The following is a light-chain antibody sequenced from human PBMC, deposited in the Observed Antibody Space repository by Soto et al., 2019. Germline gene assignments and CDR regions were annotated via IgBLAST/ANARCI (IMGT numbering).Light chain of an antibody. CDR2: EVS. CDR3: SSYAGSNIVV. CDR1: SSDVGGYNF. J-gene: IGLJ2*01. Sequence: QSALTQPPSASGSPGQSVTISCTGTSSDVGGYNFVSWYQQQPGTSPKLMIYEVSERPSGVPDRFSGSKSGNTASLTVSGLQAEDEADYYCSSYAGSNIVVFGGGTKLTVL. V-gene: IGLV2-8*01.